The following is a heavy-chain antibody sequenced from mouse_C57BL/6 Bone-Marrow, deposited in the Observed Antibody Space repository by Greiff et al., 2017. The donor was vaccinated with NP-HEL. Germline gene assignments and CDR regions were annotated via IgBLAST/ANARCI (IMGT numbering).Heavy chain of an antibody. V-gene: IGHV14-4*01. CDR3: TTRTPYDSYAMDY. CDR2: IDPENGYT. Sequence: VQLQQSGAELVRPGASVKLSCTASGFNIKDDYMHWVKQRPEQGLEWIGWIDPENGYTEYASKFQGKATITADTSSNTAYLQLSSLTSEDTAVYYCTTRTPYDSYAMDYWGQGTSVTVSS. D-gene: IGHD2-3*01. CDR1: GFNIKDDY. J-gene: IGHJ4*01.